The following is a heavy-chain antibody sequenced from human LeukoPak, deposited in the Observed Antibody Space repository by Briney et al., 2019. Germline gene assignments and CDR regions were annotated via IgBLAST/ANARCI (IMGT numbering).Heavy chain of an antibody. Sequence: GRSLRLSCAASGFTFSTYVIHWVRQAPGKGLEWVALIWHDGSNKYYGDSVKDRFTISRDNSKNTLYLQMDSPRDKDTAVYYCARDRGYTYGHPLDYWGQGTLVTVSS. CDR1: GFTFSTYV. V-gene: IGHV3-33*01. D-gene: IGHD5-18*01. CDR2: IWHDGSNK. J-gene: IGHJ4*02. CDR3: ARDRGYTYGHPLDY.